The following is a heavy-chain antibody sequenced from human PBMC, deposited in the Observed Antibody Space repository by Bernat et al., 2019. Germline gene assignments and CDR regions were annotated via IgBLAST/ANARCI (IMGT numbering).Heavy chain of an antibody. CDR1: GFTFTSYA. D-gene: IGHD1-26*01. V-gene: IGHV3-23*01. CDR3: AKDRELVDH. Sequence: EVQLLESGGGLVRPGGSLRLSCAASGFTFTSYAMSWVRQAPGKGLEWVSASSGSGDSTYYAHSVKGRFTISRDNSKNTLYLQMNSLRAEDTAVYFCAKDRELVDHWGQGTLVTVSS. CDR2: SSGSGDST. J-gene: IGHJ4*02.